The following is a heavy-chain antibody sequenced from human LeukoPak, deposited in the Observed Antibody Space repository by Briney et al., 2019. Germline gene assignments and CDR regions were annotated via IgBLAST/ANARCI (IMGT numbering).Heavy chain of an antibody. Sequence: SQTLSLTCTVSGDSMTRGGYYWSWIRQAPGQGLEWIGQINHSGSTSYNPSLKSRVTMSVDTSKDQFSLKLTSVTAADTAGYYCARANSYSGYDYFWFDPWDQGTLVTVSS. J-gene: IGHJ5*02. CDR1: GDSMTRGGYY. D-gene: IGHD5-12*01. CDR3: ARANSYSGYDYFWFDP. V-gene: IGHV4-30-2*01. CDR2: INHSGST.